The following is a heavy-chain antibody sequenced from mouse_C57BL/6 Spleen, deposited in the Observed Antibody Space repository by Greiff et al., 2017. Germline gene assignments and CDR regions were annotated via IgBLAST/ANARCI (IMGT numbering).Heavy chain of an antibody. CDR3: ARERVTTGEFAY. CDR2: IYPGSGNT. CDR1: GYTFTDYY. J-gene: IGHJ3*01. D-gene: IGHD2-2*01. Sequence: VQLQESGAELVRPGASVKLSCKASGYTFTDYYINWVKQRPGQGLEWIARIYPGSGNTYYNEKFKGKATLTAEKSSSTAYMQLSSLTSEDSAVYFCARERVTTGEFAYWGQGTLVTVSA. V-gene: IGHV1-76*01.